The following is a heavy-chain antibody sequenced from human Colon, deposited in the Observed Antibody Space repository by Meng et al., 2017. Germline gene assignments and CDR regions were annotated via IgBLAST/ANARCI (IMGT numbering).Heavy chain of an antibody. CDR1: GFTFSSYG. V-gene: IGHV3-33*01. CDR2: IWYDGSNK. CDR3: ARDAGELRYFDWLLWKHGMDV. Sequence: GESLKISCAASGFTFSSYGMHWVRQAPGKGLEWVAVIWYDGSNKYYADSVKGRFTISRDNSKNTLYLQMNSLRAEDTAVYYCARDAGELRYFDWLLWKHGMDVWGQGTTVTVSS. J-gene: IGHJ6*02. D-gene: IGHD3-9*01.